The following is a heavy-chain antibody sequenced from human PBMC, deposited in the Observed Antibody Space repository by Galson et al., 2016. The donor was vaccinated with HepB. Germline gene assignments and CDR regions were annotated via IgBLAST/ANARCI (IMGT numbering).Heavy chain of an antibody. CDR2: VNPTSGGA. V-gene: IGHV1-2*02. D-gene: IGHD3-9*01. Sequence: VRQAPGQGLEWMGWVNPTSGGARYAQNFQGRVTMIRDTSISTAYMELSGLRSDDTAVYYCARLFWASPYFDYWGQGTLVTVSS. J-gene: IGHJ4*02. CDR3: ARLFWASPYFDY.